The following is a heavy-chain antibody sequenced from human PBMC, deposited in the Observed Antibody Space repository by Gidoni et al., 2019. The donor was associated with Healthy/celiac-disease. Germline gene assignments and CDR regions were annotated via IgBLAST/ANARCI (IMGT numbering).Heavy chain of an antibody. CDR2: IYYSGST. J-gene: IGHJ3*02. CDR3: ARQYAVVDAFDI. V-gene: IGHV4-31*03. Sequence: QVQLKESGPGLVKPSQNLSPTSTVSGGSISSGGYYWSWIRQHPGKGLEWIGYIYYSGSTYYNPSLKSRVTISVDTSKNQFSLKLSSVTAADTAVYYCARQYAVVDAFDIWGQGTMVTVSS. D-gene: IGHD6-19*01. CDR1: GGSISSGGYY.